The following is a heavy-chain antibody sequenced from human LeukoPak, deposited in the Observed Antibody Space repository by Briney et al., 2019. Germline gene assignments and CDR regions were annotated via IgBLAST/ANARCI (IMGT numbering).Heavy chain of an antibody. D-gene: IGHD1-26*01. CDR1: VFTVSSNY. Sequence: GGSLRLSCAASVFTVSSNYMSWVRQAPGKGLEWVSVIYSGGRTYYADSVKGRFTISRDNSKNTLYLQMNSLRGEDTAVYYCARGVLRATHFDYWGQGTLVTVSS. CDR2: IYSGGRT. V-gene: IGHV3-66*01. J-gene: IGHJ4*02. CDR3: ARGVLRATHFDY.